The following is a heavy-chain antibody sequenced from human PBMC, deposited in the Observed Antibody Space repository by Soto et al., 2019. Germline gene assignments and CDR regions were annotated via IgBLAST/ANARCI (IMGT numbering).Heavy chain of an antibody. CDR3: ARHLTGTRAFDY. D-gene: IGHD1-1*01. V-gene: IGHV4-39*01. CDR2: IYYSGST. CDR1: GGSISSSSYY. J-gene: IGHJ4*02. Sequence: QLQLQESGPGLVKPSETLSLTCTVSGGSISSSSYYWGWIRQPPGKGLEWIGSIYYSGSTYYNPSLKSRVTISVDTSKNQFSLKLSSVTAADTAVYYCARHLTGTRAFDYWGQGTLVTVSS.